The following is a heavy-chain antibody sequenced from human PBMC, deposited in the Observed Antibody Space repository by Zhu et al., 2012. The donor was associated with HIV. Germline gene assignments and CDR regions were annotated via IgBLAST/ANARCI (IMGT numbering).Heavy chain of an antibody. CDR3: TRGEYYYGSGSSYKTYYFDL. CDR1: GGSISSYY. CDR2: ISHTGNT. V-gene: IGHV4-59*01. J-gene: IGHJ2*01. D-gene: IGHD3-10*01. Sequence: QVQLQESGPGLVKPSETLSLTCTVSGGSISSYYWSWVRQPPGRGLEWIGYISHTGNTNYDPSLKSRVTISLDTSNNQVSLKLTSVTAADTAVYFCTRGEYYYGSGSSYKTYYFDLWGLATLVTVSS.